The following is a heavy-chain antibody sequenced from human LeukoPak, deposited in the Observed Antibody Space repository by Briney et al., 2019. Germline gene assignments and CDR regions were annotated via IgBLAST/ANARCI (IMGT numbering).Heavy chain of an antibody. D-gene: IGHD3-3*01. CDR3: AKDSAYDFWSGYHDY. CDR2: IKQDGREK. Sequence: GGSLRLSCAASGFTFSSYWMSWVRQAPGKGLEWVANIKQDGREKYYVDSVKGRFTISRDNAKNSLYLQMNNLRAEDTAVYYCAKDSAYDFWSGYHDYWGQGTLVTVSS. J-gene: IGHJ4*02. V-gene: IGHV3-7*03. CDR1: GFTFSSYW.